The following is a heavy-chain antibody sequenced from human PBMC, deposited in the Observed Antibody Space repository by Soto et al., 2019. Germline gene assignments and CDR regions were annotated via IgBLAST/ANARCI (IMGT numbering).Heavy chain of an antibody. Sequence: GSLRLSCAASGFTFSSYAMSWVRQAPGKGLEWVSAISGSGGSTYYADSVKGRFTISRDNSKNTLYLQMNSLRAEDTAVYYCAKGESYDFSTSDWFDPWGQGTLVTVSS. V-gene: IGHV3-23*01. CDR2: ISGSGGST. J-gene: IGHJ5*02. CDR3: AKGESYDFSTSDWFDP. D-gene: IGHD3-3*01. CDR1: GFTFSSYA.